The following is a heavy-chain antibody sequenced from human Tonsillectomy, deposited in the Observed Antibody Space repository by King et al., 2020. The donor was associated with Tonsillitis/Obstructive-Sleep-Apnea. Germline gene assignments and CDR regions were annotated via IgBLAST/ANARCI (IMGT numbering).Heavy chain of an antibody. Sequence: VQLVESGGGVVQPGRSLRLSCAASGFTFSTYAMHWVRQAPGKGLEWVAVISYDGSYKYYADSVTGRFTISRDNSKNTLYLQINSLGGEDTGVYYCARSGLYGAKEDFDFWGQGTVVSVSS. CDR2: ISYDGSYK. CDR3: ARSGLYGAKEDFDF. CDR1: GFTFSTYA. J-gene: IGHJ4*02. D-gene: IGHD4-23*01. V-gene: IGHV3-30*04.